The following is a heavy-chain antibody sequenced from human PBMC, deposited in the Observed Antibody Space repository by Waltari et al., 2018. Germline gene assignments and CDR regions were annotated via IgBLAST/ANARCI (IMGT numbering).Heavy chain of an antibody. V-gene: IGHV3-7*04. CDR2: INQDGSGE. J-gene: IGHJ4*02. CDR3: QRGDY. CDR1: GFTFSNFW. Sequence: EVQLVESGGGLVQPGGSLRLSCAASGFTFSNFWMSWARQAPGKGLEWVANINQDGSGEYYVDSVKGRFTFSRDNAKNSLYLQMNSLRAEDTAVYYCQRGDYWGQGTLVTVSS.